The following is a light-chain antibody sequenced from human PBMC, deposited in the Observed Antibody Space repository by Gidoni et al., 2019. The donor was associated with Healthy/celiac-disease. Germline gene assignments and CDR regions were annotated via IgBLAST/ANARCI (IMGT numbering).Light chain of an antibody. Sequence: DIQMTQSPSSVSASVGDRVTSTCRASKGISSWLAWYQQKPGKAPKLLLYAASSLQSGVPSTFSGSGSGTDFTFTISSLHPEDFATYYCQQANSFPWTFGQGTKVEIK. J-gene: IGKJ1*01. CDR2: AAS. V-gene: IGKV1-12*01. CDR3: QQANSFPWT. CDR1: KGISSW.